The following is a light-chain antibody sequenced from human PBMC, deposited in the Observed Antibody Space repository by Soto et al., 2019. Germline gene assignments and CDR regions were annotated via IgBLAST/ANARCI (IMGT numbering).Light chain of an antibody. Sequence: QSALTQAASVSGSPGQAITISCTGTSSDVGGYNYVSWYQQHPGKAPKLIIYEVGNRPSGVSNRFSGSKSGNTASLTISGLQAADEADYFCKSYAGSNTYVFGSGTKLTVL. V-gene: IGLV2-14*01. CDR2: EVG. CDR1: SSDVGGYNY. J-gene: IGLJ1*01. CDR3: KSYAGSNTYV.